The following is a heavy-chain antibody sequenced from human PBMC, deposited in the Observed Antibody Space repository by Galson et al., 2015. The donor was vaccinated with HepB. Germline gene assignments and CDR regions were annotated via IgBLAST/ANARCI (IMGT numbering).Heavy chain of an antibody. CDR2: IIPIFGTA. J-gene: IGHJ6*02. CDR1: GGTFSSYA. Sequence: SVKVSCKASGGTFSSYAISWVRQAPGQGLEWMGGIIPIFGTANYAQKFQGRVTITADESTSTAYMELSSLRSEDTAVYYCAKPTYYDFWSGYLPTPTNYYYYGMDVWGQGTTVTVSS. CDR3: AKPTYYDFWSGYLPTPTNYYYYGMDV. D-gene: IGHD3-3*01. V-gene: IGHV1-69*13.